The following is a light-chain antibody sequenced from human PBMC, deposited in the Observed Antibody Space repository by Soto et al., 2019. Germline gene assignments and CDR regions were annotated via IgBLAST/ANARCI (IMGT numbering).Light chain of an antibody. Sequence: DIQMTQSPSSLSASVGDRVTITCRASESFASYLNWYQQKPGKAPKLLIQTASSLQTGVPSRFSGSGSGTDFTLTISSLQPEAFATYYCQQTYSAPWTFGQGTTVEIK. V-gene: IGKV1-39*01. CDR3: QQTYSAPWT. J-gene: IGKJ1*01. CDR1: ESFASY. CDR2: TAS.